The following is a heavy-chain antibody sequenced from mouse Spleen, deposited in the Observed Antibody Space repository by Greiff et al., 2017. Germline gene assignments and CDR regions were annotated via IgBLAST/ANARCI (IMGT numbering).Heavy chain of an antibody. J-gene: IGHJ4*01. CDR1: GYTFTNYW. Sequence: QVQLQQSGAELVRPGTSVKMSCKASGYTFTNYWIGWAKQRPGHGLEWIGDIYPGGGYTNYNEKFKGKATLTADKSSSTAYMQFSSLTSEDSAIYYCASFYDGYYSAMDYWGQGTSVTVSS. CDR3: ASFYDGYYSAMDY. V-gene: IGHV1-63*01. D-gene: IGHD2-3*01. CDR2: IYPGGGYT.